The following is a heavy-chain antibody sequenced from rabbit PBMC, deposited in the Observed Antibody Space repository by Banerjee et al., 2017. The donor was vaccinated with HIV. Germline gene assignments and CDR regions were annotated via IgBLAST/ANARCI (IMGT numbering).Heavy chain of an antibody. Sequence: QAPGKGLEWIACINTSSGNTVYASWAKGRFTISKTSSTTVTLQMTSLTAADTATYFCARGLGDGYFKLWGPGTLVTVS. CDR3: ARGLGDGYFKL. CDR2: INTSSGNT. J-gene: IGHJ4*01. D-gene: IGHD2-1*01. V-gene: IGHV1S40*01.